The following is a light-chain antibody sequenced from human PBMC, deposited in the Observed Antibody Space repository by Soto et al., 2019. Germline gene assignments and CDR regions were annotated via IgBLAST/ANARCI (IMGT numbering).Light chain of an antibody. V-gene: IGLV2-14*01. CDR2: AVS. CDR1: SSDVGGYNY. Sequence: QSALTQPASVSGSPGQSITISFTGTSSDVGGYNYVSWYQQHPGKAPKLMIYAVSNRPSGVSNRFSGSKSGNTASLTISGLQAEDEADYYCSSYTSSSTYVFGTGTKATVL. CDR3: SSYTSSSTYV. J-gene: IGLJ1*01.